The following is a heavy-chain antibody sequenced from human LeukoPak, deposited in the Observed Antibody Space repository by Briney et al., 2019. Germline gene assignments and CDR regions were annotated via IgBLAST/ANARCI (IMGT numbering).Heavy chain of an antibody. J-gene: IGHJ4*02. CDR3: ARGWYSSGWYGGPRADY. CDR1: GGSFSGYY. D-gene: IGHD6-19*01. V-gene: IGHV4-34*01. Sequence: SETLSFTCAVYGGSFSGYYWSWIRQPPGKGLEWIGEINHSGSTNYNPSLKSRVTISVDTSKNQFSLKLSSVTAADTAVYYCARGWYSSGWYGGPRADYWGLGTLVTVSS. CDR2: INHSGST.